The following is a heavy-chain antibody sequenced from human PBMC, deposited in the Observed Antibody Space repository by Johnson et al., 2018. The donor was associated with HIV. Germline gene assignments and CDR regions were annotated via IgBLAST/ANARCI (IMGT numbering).Heavy chain of an antibody. CDR3: ASTCGGDCSRGDAFDI. J-gene: IGHJ3*02. CDR2: ISYDGSNK. Sequence: QVQLVESGGGLVKPGGSLRLSCAASGFTFSSYGMHWVRQAPGKGLEWVAVISYDGSNKYYADSVKGRFTISRDNSKNTLYLQMNSLRAEDTAVYYCASTCGGDCSRGDAFDIWGQGAMVTVSS. CDR1: GFTFSSYG. V-gene: IGHV3-30*19. D-gene: IGHD2-21*02.